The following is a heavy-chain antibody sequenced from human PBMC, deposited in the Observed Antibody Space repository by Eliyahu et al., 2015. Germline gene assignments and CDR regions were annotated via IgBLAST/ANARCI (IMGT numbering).Heavy chain of an antibody. CDR1: GFPFTXHA. CDR2: VSYDGNTK. CDR3: ARGRQLTRDF. D-gene: IGHD1-1*01. Sequence: QVQLVESGGGVVQPEKSLXLSCAASGFPFTXHAMXWARQVPGKGLEWVAVVSYDGNTKYYGDSVKGRFTISRDNSKNALYLEMKSLRLDDTAIYYCARGRQLTRDFWGRGVLVTVSS. V-gene: IGHV3-30*01. J-gene: IGHJ4*02.